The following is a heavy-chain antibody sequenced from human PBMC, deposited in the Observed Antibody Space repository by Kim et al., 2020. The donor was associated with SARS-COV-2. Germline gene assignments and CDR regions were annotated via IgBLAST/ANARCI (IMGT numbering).Heavy chain of an antibody. CDR3: ARDHEAVADTWYYYGMDV. CDR2: INGGNGNK. V-gene: IGHV1-3*01. D-gene: IGHD6-19*01. J-gene: IGHJ6*02. Sequence: SVKVSCKASGYTFTTYSIHWVRQAPGQRLEWMGLINGGNGNKQYSHNFQGRGTITRDTSASTAYMELSSLRSEDTAVYYCARDHEAVADTWYYYGMDVWGQGTTVTVSS. CDR1: GYTFTTYS.